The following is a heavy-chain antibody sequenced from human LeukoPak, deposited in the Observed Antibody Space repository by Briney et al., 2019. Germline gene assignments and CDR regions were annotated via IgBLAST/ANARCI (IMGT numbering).Heavy chain of an antibody. CDR2: IIPIFGTA. J-gene: IGHJ4*02. V-gene: IGHV1-69*06. CDR3: ASHCSGGSCYYFDY. D-gene: IGHD2-15*01. CDR1: GGTFSSYA. Sequence: GASVKVSCKASGGTFSSYAISWVRQAPGQGLEWMGGIIPIFGTANYAQKFQGRVTITADKSTSTAYMELSSLRSEDTAVYYCASHCSGGSCYYFDYWGQGTLVTVSS.